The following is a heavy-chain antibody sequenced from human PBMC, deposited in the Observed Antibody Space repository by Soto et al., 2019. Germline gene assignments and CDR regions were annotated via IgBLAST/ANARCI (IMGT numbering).Heavy chain of an antibody. CDR2: ISAYNGNT. J-gene: IGHJ5*02. V-gene: IGHV1-18*01. CDR3: ARLPRGSSSSVARWCDP. D-gene: IGHD6-6*01. Sequence: QVQRVQSGAEVKKPGASVKVSCKASGYTFTSYGISWVRQAPGQRLEWMGWISAYNGNTNYEQKLQGRVTMTTDTATSTDYMELRSLRSDDTAVYYCARLPRGSSSSVARWCDPWVQGTLVTVSS. CDR1: GYTFTSYG.